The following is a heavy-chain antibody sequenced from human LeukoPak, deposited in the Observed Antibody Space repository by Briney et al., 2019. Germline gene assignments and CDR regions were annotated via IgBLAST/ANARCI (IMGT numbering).Heavy chain of an antibody. CDR3: ARLDSGSYYEDY. Sequence: PSETLSLTCTVSGGSISSYYWSWIRQPPGKGLEWIGYIYYSGSTNYNPSLKSRVTISVDTSKNQFSLKLSSVTAADTAVYYCARLDSGSYYEDYWGQGTLVTVSS. J-gene: IGHJ4*02. CDR1: GGSISSYY. V-gene: IGHV4-59*08. CDR2: IYYSGST. D-gene: IGHD1-26*01.